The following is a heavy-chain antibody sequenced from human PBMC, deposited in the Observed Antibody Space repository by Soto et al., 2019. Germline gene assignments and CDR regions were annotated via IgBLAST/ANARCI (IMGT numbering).Heavy chain of an antibody. V-gene: IGHV3-23*01. J-gene: IGHJ6*02. D-gene: IGHD1-26*01. CDR3: AKDGASGSYPPYYYFGMDV. CDR2: SSGSGGSA. CDR1: GFTFSSYA. Sequence: GGSLSLSCAASGFTFSSYAMSWVRQGPGKGLEWVSTSSGSGGSAYYADSVKARFSISRDNSKNTLRLQMNSLRADDTAVYYCAKDGASGSYPPYYYFGMDVWGQGTTVTVSS.